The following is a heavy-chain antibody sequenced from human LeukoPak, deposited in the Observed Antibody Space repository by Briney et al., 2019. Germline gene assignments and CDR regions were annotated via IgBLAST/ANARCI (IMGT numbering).Heavy chain of an antibody. V-gene: IGHV3-30*18. Sequence: GRSLRLSCAASGFTFSSYGMHWVRQAPGKGLEWVAVISYDGSNKYYADSVKGRFTISRDNSKNTLYLQMNSLRAEDTAVYYCAKDSPLTSRLWFGACDYWGQGTLVTVSS. CDR1: GFTFSSYG. CDR3: AKDSPLTSRLWFGACDY. J-gene: IGHJ4*02. D-gene: IGHD3-10*01. CDR2: ISYDGSNK.